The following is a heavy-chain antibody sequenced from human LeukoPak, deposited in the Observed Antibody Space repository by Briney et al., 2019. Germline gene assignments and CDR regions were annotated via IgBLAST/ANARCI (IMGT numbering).Heavy chain of an antibody. CDR2: ISAYNGDT. CDR1: GYTFTSHG. J-gene: IGHJ6*02. CDR3: ARSGEWSSYYYYYYGLDV. Sequence: ASGKVSCKASGYTFTSHGISWVRQAPGHGLEWIGSISAYNGDTNYAQKFQGRVTMTTDTSTNTAFMELWSRRSDDTALYYCARSGEWSSYYYYYYGLDVWGQGTTVTVAS. D-gene: IGHD3-10*01. V-gene: IGHV1-18*04.